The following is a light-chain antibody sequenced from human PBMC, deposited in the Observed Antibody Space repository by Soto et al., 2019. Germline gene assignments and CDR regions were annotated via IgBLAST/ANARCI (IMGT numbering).Light chain of an antibody. CDR2: GAS. J-gene: IGKJ5*01. Sequence: EIVLTQSPGTLSLSPGARATLSCRASQSVSSNYLAWYQQKPGQAPRVLIYGASSRATGIPDRFSGSGTGTEFTLTIIRLEPEDFAVYYCQQYGTSPLTFGQGTRLEIK. V-gene: IGKV3-20*01. CDR3: QQYGTSPLT. CDR1: QSVSSNY.